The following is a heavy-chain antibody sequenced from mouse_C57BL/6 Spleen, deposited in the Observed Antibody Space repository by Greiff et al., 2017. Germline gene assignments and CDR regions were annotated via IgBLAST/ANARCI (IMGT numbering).Heavy chain of an antibody. CDR1: GYSFTGYF. D-gene: IGHD1-1*01. J-gene: IGHJ2*01. V-gene: IGHV1-20*01. CDR3: ARERAVVATYYFDY. CDR2: INPYNGDT. Sequence: EVMLVESGPELVKPGDSVKISCKASGYSFTGYFMNWVMQSHGKSLEWIGRINPYNGDTFYNQKFKGKATLTVDKSSSTAHMELRSLTSEDSAVYYCARERAVVATYYFDYWGQGTTLTVSS.